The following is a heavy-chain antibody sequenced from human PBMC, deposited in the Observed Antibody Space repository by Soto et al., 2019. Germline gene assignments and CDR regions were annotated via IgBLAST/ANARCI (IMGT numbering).Heavy chain of an antibody. CDR1: GFTFSSFA. D-gene: IGHD2-21*01. V-gene: IGHV3-64D*06. Sequence: PGGSLRTSCSAPGFTFSSFAMHWVRQAPGKGLEYVSGISSNGFSTYYADSVKGRFTISRDNSKNTLYLQMSSLRAEDTAVYYCVNPRSTVMIPPSWGHGTLVTVSS. CDR2: ISSNGFST. CDR3: VNPRSTVMIPPS. J-gene: IGHJ4*01.